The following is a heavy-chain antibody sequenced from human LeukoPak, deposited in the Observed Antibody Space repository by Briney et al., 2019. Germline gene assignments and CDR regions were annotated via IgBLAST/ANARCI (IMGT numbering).Heavy chain of an antibody. CDR2: IIGGAGST. D-gene: IGHD2-21*01. CDR1: GFSFSSHG. Sequence: PGGSLRLSCAASGFSFSSHGMSWVRQAPGKGLEWVSGIIGGAGSTYYADSVKGRFTISRDSSKNTLYLQMNRLRAEDAAVYYCAKAPVTTCSGAYCYPFDYWGQGTLVTVSS. J-gene: IGHJ4*02. CDR3: AKAPVTTCSGAYCYPFDY. V-gene: IGHV3-23*01.